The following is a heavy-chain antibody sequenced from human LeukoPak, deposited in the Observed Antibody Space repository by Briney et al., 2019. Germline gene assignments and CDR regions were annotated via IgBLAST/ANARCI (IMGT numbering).Heavy chain of an antibody. CDR2: INDSEST. V-gene: IGHV4-34*01. CDR1: GGSFSGHF. J-gene: IGHJ4*02. Sequence: SETLSLTCAVYGGSFSGHFWSWVRQTPEKGLEWIGEINDSESTNYNPSLKSRVTMSVDTSKNQFSLKLSSVTAADTAVYYCARRGDYFDYWGQGTLVTVSS. CDR3: ARRGDYFDY. D-gene: IGHD3-16*01.